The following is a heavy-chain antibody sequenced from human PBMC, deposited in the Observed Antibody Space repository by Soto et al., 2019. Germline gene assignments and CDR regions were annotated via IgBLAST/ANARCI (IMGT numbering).Heavy chain of an antibody. CDR3: AKGQLPEDYYYYYMDV. J-gene: IGHJ6*03. CDR1: GFTFDDYA. V-gene: IGHV3-9*01. D-gene: IGHD2-2*01. Sequence: GGSLRLSCAASGFTFDDYAMHWVRQAPGKGLEWVSGISWNSGSIGYADSVKGRFTISRDNAKNSLYLQMNSLRAEDTALYYCAKGQLPEDYYYYYMDVWGKGTTVTVSS. CDR2: ISWNSGSI.